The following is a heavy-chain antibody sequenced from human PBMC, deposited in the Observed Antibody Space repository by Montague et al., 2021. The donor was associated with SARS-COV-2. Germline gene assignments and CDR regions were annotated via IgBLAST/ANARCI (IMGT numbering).Heavy chain of an antibody. CDR2: IYTSGST. CDR1: GGSISSGSYY. D-gene: IGHD5-12*01. J-gene: IGHJ6*02. V-gene: IGHV4-61*02. CDR3: ARDRPPVATTFYYYYYGMDV. Sequence: TLSLTCTVSGGSISSGSYYWSWIRQPAGKGLERIGRIYTSGSTNYNPSLKSRVTISVDTSKNQFSLKLSSVTAADTAVYYCARDRPPVATTFYYYYYGMDVWGQGTTVTVSS.